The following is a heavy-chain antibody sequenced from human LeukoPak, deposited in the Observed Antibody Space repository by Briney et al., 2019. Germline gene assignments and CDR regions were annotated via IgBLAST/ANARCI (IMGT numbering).Heavy chain of an antibody. CDR3: AKALECASSSGGDY. J-gene: IGHJ4*02. CDR1: GFTFSGYG. Sequence: GGSLRLSCAASGFTFSGYGMHWVRQAPGKGLEWVAFIRFDGSNKYYADSVKGRFTISRDNSKNTLYLQMNSLRTEDTAVYYCAKALECASSSGGDYWGQGTLVTVSS. V-gene: IGHV3-30*02. D-gene: IGHD6-6*01. CDR2: IRFDGSNK.